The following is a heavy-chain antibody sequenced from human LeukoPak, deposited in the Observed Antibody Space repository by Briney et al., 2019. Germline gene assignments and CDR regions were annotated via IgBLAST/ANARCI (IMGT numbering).Heavy chain of an antibody. V-gene: IGHV3-23*01. CDR2: VSGGGGST. CDR1: ESTFSSYG. Sequence: PGGSLRLSCAASESTFSSYGMNWVRQAPGKGLEWVSAVSGGGGSTYYADSVRGRFTISRDNSKNTLYLQMNSLKAEDTAVYYCASDGAKFGALTYYYYYMDVWGKGTTVTVSS. D-gene: IGHD3-10*01. J-gene: IGHJ6*03. CDR3: ASDGAKFGALTYYYYYMDV.